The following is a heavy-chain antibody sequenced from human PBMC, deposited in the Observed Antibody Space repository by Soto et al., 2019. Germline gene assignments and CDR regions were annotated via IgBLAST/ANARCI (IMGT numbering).Heavy chain of an antibody. V-gene: IGHV3-30-3*01. Sequence: GGSLRLSCAASGFTFSSYAMHWVRQAPGKGLEWVAVISYDGSNKYYADSVKGRFTISRDNSKNTLYLQMNSLRAEDTAVYYFARDFFRGPVDRAMATRDAFDIWGQGTMVTVSS. D-gene: IGHD5-18*01. J-gene: IGHJ3*02. CDR3: ARDFFRGPVDRAMATRDAFDI. CDR2: ISYDGSNK. CDR1: GFTFSSYA.